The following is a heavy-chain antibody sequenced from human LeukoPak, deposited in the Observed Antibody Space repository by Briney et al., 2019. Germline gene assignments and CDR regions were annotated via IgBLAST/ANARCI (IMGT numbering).Heavy chain of an antibody. CDR3: ARGLQYYYDSSGYYFDY. J-gene: IGHJ4*02. D-gene: IGHD3-22*01. CDR2: ISYDGSNK. CDR1: GFTFNSYS. Sequence: PGGSLRLSCAASGFTFNSYSMHWVRQAPGKGLEWAAVISYDGSNKHYGDSVKGPFTISRDNSKNTLYLELSSLRAEDTAVFYCARGLQYYYDSSGYYFDYWGQGTLVTVSS. V-gene: IGHV3-30-3*01.